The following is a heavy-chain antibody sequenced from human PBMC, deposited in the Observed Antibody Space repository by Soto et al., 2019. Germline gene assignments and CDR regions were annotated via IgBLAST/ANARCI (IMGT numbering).Heavy chain of an antibody. D-gene: IGHD3-16*01. V-gene: IGHV1-18*01. J-gene: IGHJ6*03. Sequence: QVQLVQSGAEVKKPGASVKVSCKASGYTFTSYGISWVRQAPGQGLEWMGWISAYNGNTNYAQKLQGRVTMTADTSTSTAYMGLRSLRTDDTVVYYCARGGMGGNAYDYIWGSQNYYMDVWGKGTTVTVSS. CDR3: ARGGMGGNAYDYIWGSQNYYMDV. CDR1: GYTFTSYG. CDR2: ISAYNGNT.